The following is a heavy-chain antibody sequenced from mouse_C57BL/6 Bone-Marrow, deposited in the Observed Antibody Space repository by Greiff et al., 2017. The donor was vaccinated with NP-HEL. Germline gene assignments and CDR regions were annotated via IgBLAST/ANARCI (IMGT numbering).Heavy chain of an antibody. CDR3: AKKIYYGNSDYAMDY. J-gene: IGHJ4*01. CDR2: IWRGGST. Sequence: VKLVESGPGLVQPSQSLSITCTVSGFSLTSYGVHWVRQSPGKGLEWLGVIWRGGSTDYNAAFMSRLSITKDNSKSQVFFKMNSLQADDTAIYYCAKKIYYGNSDYAMDYWGQGTSVTVSS. V-gene: IGHV2-5*01. CDR1: GFSLTSYG. D-gene: IGHD1-1*01.